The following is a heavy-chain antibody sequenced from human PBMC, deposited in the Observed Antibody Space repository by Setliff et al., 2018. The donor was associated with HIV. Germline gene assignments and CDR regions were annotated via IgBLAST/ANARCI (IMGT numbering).Heavy chain of an antibody. V-gene: IGHV1-2*02. D-gene: IGHD3-3*01. Sequence: ASVKVSCKASGYTLSSHYIHWVRQAPGHRPEWVGWINPQTGGTNFAQKFQVRITMTSDTSVNTVFIELSRLKSDDTALYYCARDLRNSNTLFGVLNFVFDLWGQGTLVTVS. CDR2: INPQTGGT. CDR1: GYTLSSHY. J-gene: IGHJ4*02. CDR3: ARDLRNSNTLFGVLNFVFDL.